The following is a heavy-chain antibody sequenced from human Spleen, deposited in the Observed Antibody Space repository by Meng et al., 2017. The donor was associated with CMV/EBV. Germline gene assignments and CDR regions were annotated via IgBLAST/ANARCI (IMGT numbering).Heavy chain of an antibody. Sequence: GESLKISCAASGFTFSSYAMSWVRQAPGKGLEWVANIKQDGGESYYADSVKGRFTISRDNAKNSVYLQMSSLRAEDTAVYYCGRELATVGATDFWGQGTLVTVSS. CDR2: IKQDGGES. CDR1: GFTFSSYA. V-gene: IGHV3-7*01. D-gene: IGHD1-26*01. J-gene: IGHJ4*02. CDR3: GRELATVGATDF.